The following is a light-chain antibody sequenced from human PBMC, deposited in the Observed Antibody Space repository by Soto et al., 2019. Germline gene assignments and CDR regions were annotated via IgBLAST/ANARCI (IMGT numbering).Light chain of an antibody. Sequence: EIVLTQSPGTLSLSPGERATLSCRASQSVSSNYLAWYQQKPGQAPRLLIYGASTRATGISDRFSGSGSGTDFTRSISRLELVDFAVYSCQHFGGSLYTFGQGTKLEIK. V-gene: IGKV3-20*01. CDR1: QSVSSNY. CDR2: GAS. CDR3: QHFGGSLYT. J-gene: IGKJ2*01.